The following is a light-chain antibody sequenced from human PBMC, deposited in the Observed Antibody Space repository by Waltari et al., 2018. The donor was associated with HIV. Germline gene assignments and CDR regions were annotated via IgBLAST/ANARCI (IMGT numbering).Light chain of an antibody. CDR2: EVN. J-gene: IGLJ2*01. V-gene: IGLV2-8*01. Sequence: QSALTQPPSASGSRGQSVTISCTGTSNDIGAYNYVSWYQQHPGMAPKLIIYEVNKRPSGVPDRFSGSKSGNTASLTVSGLQAEDEADFYCSSYAGSAVIFGGGTKLTVL. CDR1: SNDIGAYNY. CDR3: SSYAGSAVI.